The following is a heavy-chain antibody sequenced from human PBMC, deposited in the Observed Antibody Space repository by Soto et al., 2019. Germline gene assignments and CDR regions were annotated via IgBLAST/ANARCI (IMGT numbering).Heavy chain of an antibody. D-gene: IGHD3-3*01. Sequence: PGESLKISCQGSGYSFSSFWIAWVRQMPGKGLEWMGIIFPGDSDTKYSPSHQGQVTISADKSITTAYLQWSSLKASDTGIYFCARYTYYDFLNAYSRGLIDTWGQGTLVTVSS. CDR3: ARYTYYDFLNAYSRGLIDT. J-gene: IGHJ5*02. V-gene: IGHV5-51*01. CDR1: GYSFSSFW. CDR2: IFPGDSDT.